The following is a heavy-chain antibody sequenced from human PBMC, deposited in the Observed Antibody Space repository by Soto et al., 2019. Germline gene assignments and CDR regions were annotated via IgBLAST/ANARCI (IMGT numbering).Heavy chain of an antibody. CDR3: ARDTYSSSSYGMDV. Sequence: ASVKVSCKASGYTFTGYYMHWVRQAPGQGLEWMGWINPNSGGTNYAQKFQGRVTMTRDTSISTAYMELSRLRSDDTAVYYCARDTYSSSSYGMDVWGQGTTVTVSS. D-gene: IGHD6-6*01. CDR1: GYTFTGYY. V-gene: IGHV1-2*02. J-gene: IGHJ6*02. CDR2: INPNSGGT.